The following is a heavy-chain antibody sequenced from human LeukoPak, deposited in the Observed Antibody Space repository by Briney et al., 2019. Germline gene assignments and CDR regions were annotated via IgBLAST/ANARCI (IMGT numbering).Heavy chain of an antibody. CDR2: TYYRSKWYD. Sequence: SQTLSLTCAISGDSVSTNSAAWNWIRQSPSRGLEWLGRTYYRSKWYDDYAVSVNSRITIKPDTSKNQFSLHVNSVTPEDTAVYYCAREVTDSFDYWGQGTQVTVSS. J-gene: IGHJ4*02. CDR1: GDSVSTNSAA. V-gene: IGHV6-1*01. CDR3: AREVTDSFDY. D-gene: IGHD2-21*02.